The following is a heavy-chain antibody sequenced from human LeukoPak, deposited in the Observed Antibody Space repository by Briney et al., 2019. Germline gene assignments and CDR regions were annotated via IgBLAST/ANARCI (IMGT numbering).Heavy chain of an antibody. Sequence: SQTLSLTCTVSGGSISNGGNYWSWIRQHPGKGLEWIAYIHDSGSTYYNPSLKSLVTISGDTSKNQFSLNLRSVTAADTAVYYCARGPTGGYVGWFAPWGQGTLVTVSS. CDR2: IHDSGST. CDR1: GGSISNGGNY. CDR3: ARGPTGGYVGWFAP. J-gene: IGHJ5*02. V-gene: IGHV4-31*01. D-gene: IGHD2-2*01.